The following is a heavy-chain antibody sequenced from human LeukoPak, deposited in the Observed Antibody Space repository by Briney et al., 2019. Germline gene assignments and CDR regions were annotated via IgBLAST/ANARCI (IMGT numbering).Heavy chain of an antibody. Sequence: ASVKVSCKASGYSFTSYGITWVRQAPGQGLEWMGWISTCNGKTNFAQKLQGRVTMTTDTSTSTAYMELRSLRSDDTAVYYCAKDSDYGRLMDCWGQGTLVTVSS. J-gene: IGHJ4*02. CDR2: ISTCNGKT. D-gene: IGHD4-17*01. CDR1: GYSFTSYG. V-gene: IGHV1-18*01. CDR3: AKDSDYGRLMDC.